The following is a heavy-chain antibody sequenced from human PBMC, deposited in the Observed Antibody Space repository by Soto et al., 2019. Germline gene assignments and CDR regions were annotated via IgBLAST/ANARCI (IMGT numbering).Heavy chain of an antibody. V-gene: IGHV3-23*01. CDR2: LLRSGSSA. CDR1: GFTFRNYA. D-gene: IGHD4-17*01. J-gene: IGHJ5*02. Sequence: PGGSLRLSCAASGFTFRNYAMTWARQAPGKGLEWVSSLLRSGSSAYYADSVRGRFTISSDTSANSLYLQMDNLRDEDTAIYYCAKDAISGDGIWLMDSWGQGTVVTVSS. CDR3: AKDAISGDGIWLMDS.